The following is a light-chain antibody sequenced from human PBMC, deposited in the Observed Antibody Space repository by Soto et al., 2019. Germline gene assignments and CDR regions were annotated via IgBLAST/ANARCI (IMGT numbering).Light chain of an antibody. CDR2: AVS. CDR1: SSDVGLYDY. J-gene: IGLJ1*01. Sequence: QSALTQPACVSGSTGQSITISCTGTSSDVGLYDYVSWYQQHPGKAPQLMIYAVSNRPSGVSNRFSASKSGNTASLFIPGLQAEDEADYYCSSYTSDSSYVFGSGTKVTVL. V-gene: IGLV2-14*01. CDR3: SSYTSDSSYV.